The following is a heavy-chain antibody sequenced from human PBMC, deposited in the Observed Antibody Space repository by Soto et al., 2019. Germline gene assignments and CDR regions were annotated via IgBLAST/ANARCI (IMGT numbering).Heavy chain of an antibody. CDR2: IYYSGGT. V-gene: IGHV4-31*03. CDR1: GGSISSGGYY. Sequence: QVQLQESGPGLVKPSQTLSLTCTVSGGSISSGGYYWSWIRQHPGKGLEWIGYIYYSGGTYYNPSLKSRVIIAVDTSMNQFSLKLSSVTAADTAVYYCARDRGGYSPRGDFDYWGQGTLVTVSS. J-gene: IGHJ4*02. CDR3: ARDRGGYSPRGDFDY. D-gene: IGHD5-18*01.